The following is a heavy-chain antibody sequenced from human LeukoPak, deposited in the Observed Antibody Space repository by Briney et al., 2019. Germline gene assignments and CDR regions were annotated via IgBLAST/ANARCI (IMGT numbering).Heavy chain of an antibody. CDR1: GYTFTSYD. D-gene: IGHD2-15*01. CDR3: ARGGPGYCSGGSCFLPPLDY. CDR2: MNPNSGNT. V-gene: IGHV1-8*01. J-gene: IGHJ4*02. Sequence: ASVKVSCKASGYTFTSYDINWVRQATGQGLEWMGWMNPNSGNTGYAQKFQGRVTMTRNTSISTAYMELSSLRSEDTAVYYCARGGPGYCSGGSCFLPPLDYWGQGTLVTVPS.